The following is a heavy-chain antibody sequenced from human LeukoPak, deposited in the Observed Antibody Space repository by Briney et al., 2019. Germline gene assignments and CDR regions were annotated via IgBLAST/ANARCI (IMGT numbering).Heavy chain of an antibody. CDR3: TSTETRYCSSTSCQV. CDR2: ISSSSSTI. V-gene: IGHV3-48*01. D-gene: IGHD2-2*01. Sequence: PGGSLRLSCAASGFIFSSYSMNWVRQAPGKGLEWVSYISSSSSTIYYADSVKGRFTISRDNAKNSLYLQMNSLRAEDTAVYYCTSTETRYCSSTSCQVWGQGTMVTVSS. J-gene: IGHJ3*01. CDR1: GFIFSSYS.